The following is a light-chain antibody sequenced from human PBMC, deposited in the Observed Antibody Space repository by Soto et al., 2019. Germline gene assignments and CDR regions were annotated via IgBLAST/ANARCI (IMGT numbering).Light chain of an antibody. Sequence: EVVLTQSPGTVSLSPGERATLSCRASQSVTSNYFAWYQQKPGQAPRLLIYAASSRATGIPDRFSGSGSGTHFTLSISSLEPEDFTVSYCKQYGDSVTWTFGQGTKVAIK. CDR3: KQYGDSVTWT. CDR2: AAS. CDR1: QSVTSNY. V-gene: IGKV3-20*01. J-gene: IGKJ1*01.